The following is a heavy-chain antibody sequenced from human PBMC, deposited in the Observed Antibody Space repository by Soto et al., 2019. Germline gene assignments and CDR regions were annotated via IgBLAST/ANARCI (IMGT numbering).Heavy chain of an antibody. CDR2: SRDKGNSYST. V-gene: IGHV3-72*01. CDR1: GFTFSDYY. D-gene: IGHD1-26*01. CDR3: TRSIVGTTSSDY. J-gene: IGHJ4*02. Sequence: EVQLVESGGGLVQPGGSLRLSCAGSGFTFSDYYIDWVRQAPGKGLEWVGRSRDKGNSYSTDYAASVKGRFTVSRDASKNSLYLQMNSLKTKDTALYYCTRSIVGTTSSDYWGQGTLVTVSS.